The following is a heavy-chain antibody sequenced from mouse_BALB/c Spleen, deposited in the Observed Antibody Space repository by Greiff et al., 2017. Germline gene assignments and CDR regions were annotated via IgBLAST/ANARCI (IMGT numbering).Heavy chain of an antibody. CDR3: ARRLLITTVGAMDY. J-gene: IGHJ4*01. CDR2: IYWDDDK. V-gene: IGHV8-12*01. CDR1: GFSLSTSGMG. D-gene: IGHD1-1*01. Sequence: QVTLKVCGPGILQPSQTLSLTCSFSGFSLSTSGMGVSWIRQPSGKGLEWLAHIYWDDDKRYNPSLKSRLTISKDTSRNQVFLKITSVDTADTATYYCARRLLITTVGAMDYWGQGTSVTVSS.